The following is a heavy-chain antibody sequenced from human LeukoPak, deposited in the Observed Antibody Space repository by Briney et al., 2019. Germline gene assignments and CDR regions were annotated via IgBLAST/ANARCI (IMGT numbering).Heavy chain of an antibody. V-gene: IGHV3-9*01. J-gene: IGHJ4*02. Sequence: RSLRLSCAASGFTFDDYAMHWVRQAPGKGLEWVSGISWNSGSIGYADSVKGRFTISRDNAKNSLYLQMNSLRAEDTALYYCAKDSGYSYGNTPGMIDYWGQGTLVTVSS. CDR3: AKDSGYSYGNTPGMIDY. D-gene: IGHD5-18*01. CDR1: GFTFDDYA. CDR2: ISWNSGSI.